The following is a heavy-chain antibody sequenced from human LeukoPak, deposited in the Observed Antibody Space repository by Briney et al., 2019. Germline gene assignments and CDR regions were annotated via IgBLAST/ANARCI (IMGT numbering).Heavy chain of an antibody. CDR2: IFHSGST. J-gene: IGHJ4*02. V-gene: IGHV4-4*02. CDR3: LYGGNSGDWVY. D-gene: IGHD4-23*01. Sequence: SGTLSLTCAVSGASIRSSTNWWSWVRQPPGKGLEWIGEIFHSGSTNYNPSLKSRVTMSTDKSMNQFFLNLSSVTAADTAVYYCLYGGNSGDWVYWGQGTLVTVSS. CDR1: GASIRSSTNW.